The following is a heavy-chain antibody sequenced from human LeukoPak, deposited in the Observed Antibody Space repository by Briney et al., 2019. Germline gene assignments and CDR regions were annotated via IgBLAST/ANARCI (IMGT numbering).Heavy chain of an antibody. D-gene: IGHD1-26*01. Sequence: PSETLSLTCTVSGGSVSSGSYYWNWIRQPPGKGLEWIGYIYYSGSTNYNPSLKSRVTISVDTSKNQFSLKLSSVTAADTAVYYCAREDSGSYHPFDYWGRGTLVTVSS. CDR2: IYYSGST. J-gene: IGHJ4*02. V-gene: IGHV4-61*01. CDR3: AREDSGSYHPFDY. CDR1: GGSVSSGSYY.